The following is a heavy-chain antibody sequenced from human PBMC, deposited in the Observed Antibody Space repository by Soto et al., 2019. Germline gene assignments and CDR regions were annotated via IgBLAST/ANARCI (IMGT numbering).Heavy chain of an antibody. CDR1: GGSVTSSSCY. Sequence: QLQLQESGPGLVKPSETLSLTCTVSGGSVTSSSCYWGWIRQPPGQGLEWIGDIYHTGTTYYNPSIKSRVTIFVDTSTEQFSLKLSSVTAADTAIYYCVRLTSRITAASHGRSNCLVTWGPGTMVSVSS. V-gene: IGHV4-39*01. CDR3: VRLTSRITAASHGRSNCLVT. D-gene: IGHD1-20*01. J-gene: IGHJ5*02. CDR2: IYHTGTT.